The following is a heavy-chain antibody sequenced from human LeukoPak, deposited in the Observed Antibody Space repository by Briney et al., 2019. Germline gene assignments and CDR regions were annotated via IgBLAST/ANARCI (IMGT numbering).Heavy chain of an antibody. CDR2: IYYSGST. D-gene: IGHD3-3*01. CDR1: GGFISSSRYY. CDR3: ARHELRLRFLEWLSHFDY. J-gene: IGHJ4*02. V-gene: IGHV4-39*01. Sequence: SETLSLTCTVSGGFISSSRYYSGWIRQPPGKGLEWIGSIYYSGSTYYNPSLKSRVTISVDTSKNQFSLKLSSVTAADTAVYYCARHELRLRFLEWLSHFDYRGQGTLVTVSS.